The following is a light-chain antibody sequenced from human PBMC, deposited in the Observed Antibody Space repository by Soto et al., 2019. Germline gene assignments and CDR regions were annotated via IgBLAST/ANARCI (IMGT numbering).Light chain of an antibody. CDR1: QSVSNN. V-gene: IGKV3-15*01. CDR2: DAS. J-gene: IGKJ1*01. Sequence: ILMTQSPATLSVSPGERATLSCRASQSVSNNLAWYQQKPGQDPRLLIYDASTRATGIPARFSGSGSGKEFTLTISGLQSEDFAVYYCQKYNIWPPWTFGQGTKVEVK. CDR3: QKYNIWPPWT.